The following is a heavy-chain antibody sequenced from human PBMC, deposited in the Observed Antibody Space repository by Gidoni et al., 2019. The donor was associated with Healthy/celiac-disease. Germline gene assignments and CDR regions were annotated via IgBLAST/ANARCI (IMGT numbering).Heavy chain of an antibody. V-gene: IGHV4-39*01. J-gene: IGHJ2*01. Sequence: QLQLQASVPGLVKPSETLSLTCTVSGGSISSSCYYWGWIRQPPGKGLEWIGRIYYSWSTYYNPSLKSRVNISVDTSKNQFSLKLSSVTAADTAVYYCARRVDTAMVGWYFDLWGRGTLVTVSS. D-gene: IGHD5-18*01. CDR1: GGSISSSCYY. CDR3: ARRVDTAMVGWYFDL. CDR2: IYYSWST.